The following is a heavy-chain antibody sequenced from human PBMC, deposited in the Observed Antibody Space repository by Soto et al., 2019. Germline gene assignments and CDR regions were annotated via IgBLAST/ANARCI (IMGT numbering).Heavy chain of an antibody. V-gene: IGHV1-8*01. D-gene: IGHD6-13*01. CDR3: AKRSSSRYGDYYSDY. CDR1: GYTFTNYD. J-gene: IGHJ4*02. CDR2: MNPNNGNT. Sequence: VKVSCKASGYTFTNYDINWVRQATGQGLEWMGWMNPNNGNTGYAQKFQGRVTMTRDTSITTAYMELRSLRSEDTAVYYCAKRSSSRYGDYYSDYWGQGTLVTVSS.